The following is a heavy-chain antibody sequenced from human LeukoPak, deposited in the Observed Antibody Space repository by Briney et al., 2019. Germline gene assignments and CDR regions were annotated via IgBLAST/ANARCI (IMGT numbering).Heavy chain of an antibody. CDR2: INPSGGST. CDR3: ARMNVVVPAAIVRVDLFDY. CDR1: GYTFTSYY. D-gene: IGHD2-2*01. V-gene: IGHV1-46*01. Sequence: VASVKVSCKASGYTFTSYYMHWVRQAPGQGLEWMGIINPSGGSTSYAQKFQGRVTITADKSTSTAYMELSSLRSEDTAVYYCARMNVVVPAAIVRVDLFDYWGQGTLVTVSS. J-gene: IGHJ4*02.